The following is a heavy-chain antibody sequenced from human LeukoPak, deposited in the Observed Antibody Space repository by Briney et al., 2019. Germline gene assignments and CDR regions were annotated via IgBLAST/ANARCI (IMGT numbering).Heavy chain of an antibody. D-gene: IGHD5-12*01. CDR3: AKDRVRGYSSYDYYYYYMDV. CDR1: GFTFSSYA. Sequence: GGSLRLSCAASGFTFSSYAMSWLRKAPGQGLEWVTAISGSGGSTYYADSVKGRFTISRDNSKNTLYLQMNSLRAEDTAVYYCAKDRVRGYSSYDYYYYYMDVWGKGTTVTVSS. CDR2: ISGSGGST. J-gene: IGHJ6*03. V-gene: IGHV3-23*01.